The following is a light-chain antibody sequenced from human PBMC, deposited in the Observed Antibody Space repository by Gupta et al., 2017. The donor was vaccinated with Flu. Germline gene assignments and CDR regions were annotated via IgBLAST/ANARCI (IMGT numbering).Light chain of an antibody. CDR1: SSNIGTNT. J-gene: IGLJ2*01. Sequence: RVTISCSGSSSNIGTNTVNWYQQLPGTSPKLRSYSSNHRPSGVPDRFSGSKPGTSAFLAINGLQSEDEADYYCAAWDASVNGVVFGGGTKLTV. V-gene: IGLV1-44*01. CDR3: AAWDASVNGVV. CDR2: SSN.